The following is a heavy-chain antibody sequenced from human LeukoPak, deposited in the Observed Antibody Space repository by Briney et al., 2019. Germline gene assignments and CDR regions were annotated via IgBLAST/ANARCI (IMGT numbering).Heavy chain of an antibody. CDR2: IKDDGSAN. V-gene: IGHV3-7*01. D-gene: IGHD4-17*01. CDR3: ARGSLWKTTVTTGY. Sequence: GRSLRLSCAASGFTFSSYWMSRVRQAPGKGLEWVANIKDDGSANYYVDSVKGRFTIPRDNAKNSLFLQMNSLRAEDTAVYYCARGSLWKTTVTTGYWGQGTLVTVSS. CDR1: GFTFSSYW. J-gene: IGHJ4*02.